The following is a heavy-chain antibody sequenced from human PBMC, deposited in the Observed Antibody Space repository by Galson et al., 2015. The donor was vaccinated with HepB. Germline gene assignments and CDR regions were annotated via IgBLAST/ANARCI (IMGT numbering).Heavy chain of an antibody. CDR3: ASGYSSSWYCNY. J-gene: IGHJ4*02. CDR2: ISSSSSYT. D-gene: IGHD6-13*01. CDR1: GFTFSDYY. Sequence: SLRLSCAASGFTFSDYYMSWLRQAPGKGLEWVSYISSSSSYTNYADSVKGRFTISRDNAKNSLYLQMNSLRAEDTAVYYCASGYSSSWYCNYWGQGTLVTVSS. V-gene: IGHV3-11*06.